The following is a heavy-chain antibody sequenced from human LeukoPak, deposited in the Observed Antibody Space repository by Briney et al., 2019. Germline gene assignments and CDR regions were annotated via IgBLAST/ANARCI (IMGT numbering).Heavy chain of an antibody. D-gene: IGHD2-2*02. V-gene: IGHV3-23*01. CDR3: AKAGHPSAYCSSTSCYMGS. CDR2: ISGSGGST. Sequence: GGSLSLSCAASGFTFSSYAMSWVRQALGKGLEWVSGISGSGGSTDYADSVKGRFTISRDNSKNTLYLQMNSLRAEDTAVYYCAKAGHPSAYCSSTSCYMGSWGQGTLVTVSS. CDR1: GFTFSSYA. J-gene: IGHJ5*02.